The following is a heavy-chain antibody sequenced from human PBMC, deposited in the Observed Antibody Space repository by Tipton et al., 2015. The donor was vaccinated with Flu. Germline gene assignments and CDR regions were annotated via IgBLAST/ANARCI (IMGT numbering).Heavy chain of an antibody. V-gene: IGHV3-74*01. J-gene: IGHJ4*02. D-gene: IGHD3-16*02. CDR2: INSDGSST. CDR1: GFSFSNYW. Sequence: SLRLSCAASGFSFSNYWMHWVRQAPGKGLVWVARINSDGSSTIYADSVKGRFTISRDNAKNTLYLQINSLRAEDTALYYCARDHTESYSDYMWESYRYRYIDYWGQGTLVTVSS. CDR3: ARDHTESYSDYMWESYRYRYIDY.